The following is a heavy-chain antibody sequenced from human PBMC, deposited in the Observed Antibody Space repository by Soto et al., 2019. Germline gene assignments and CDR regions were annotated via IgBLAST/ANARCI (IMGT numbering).Heavy chain of an antibody. CDR1: GFTFGDYA. D-gene: IGHD2-15*01. V-gene: IGHV3-30-3*01. J-gene: IGHJ4*02. CDR3: ARDSWGSDY. CDR2: ISYDGSNK. Sequence: GGSLRLSCAASGFTFGDYAMHWVRQAPGKGLEWVAFISYDGSNKYYADSVKGRFTISRDNSKNTLYLQMNSLRAEDTAVYSCARDSWGSDYWGQGTLVTVSS.